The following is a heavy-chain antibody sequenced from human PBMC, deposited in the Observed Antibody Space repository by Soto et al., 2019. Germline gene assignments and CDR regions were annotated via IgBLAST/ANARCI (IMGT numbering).Heavy chain of an antibody. J-gene: IGHJ4*02. CDR2: ISGSGGST. Sequence: EVQLLESGGGLVQPGGSLGSSGQAPGSPFTAFPRAWVRKAPGKGLEWVPAISGSGGSTYYADSVKGRFTISRDNSKNTLYLQMNSLRAEDTAVYYCAKDPGGYSYGRRISYYFDYWGQGTLVTVSS. CDR3: AKDPGGYSYGRRISYYFDY. V-gene: IGHV3-23*01. D-gene: IGHD5-18*01. CDR1: GSPFTAFP.